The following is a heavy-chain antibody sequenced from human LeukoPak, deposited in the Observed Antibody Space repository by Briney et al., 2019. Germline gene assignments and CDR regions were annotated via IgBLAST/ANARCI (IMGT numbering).Heavy chain of an antibody. CDR2: IQPDGSQG. CDR1: GFTFGSYW. D-gene: IGHD4-17*01. J-gene: IGHJ4*02. Sequence: PGGSLRLSCVASGFTFGSYWTTWVRQAPGKGLEWVANIQPDGSQGLYVDSVKGRFIISRDNAKKSLYLQMNSLRAEDTAVYYCTRDPLYGALDSWGQGTLVTVSS. V-gene: IGHV3-7*01. CDR3: TRDPLYGALDS.